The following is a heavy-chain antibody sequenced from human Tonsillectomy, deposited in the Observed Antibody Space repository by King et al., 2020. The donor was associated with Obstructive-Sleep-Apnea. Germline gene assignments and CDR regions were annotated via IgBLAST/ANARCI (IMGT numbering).Heavy chain of an antibody. V-gene: IGHV4-31*03. Sequence: VQLQESGPGLVKPSQTLSLTCTVSGGSLNRGGYYWGWIRQSPGKGLEWIGYIYYTDTTYYNPSLKSRLTISVDTSKNHLSLKLKSVTAADTAVYYCAGGRRTAASFFDFWGQGAQVTVSS. CDR3: AGGRRTAASFFDF. CDR2: IYYTDTT. J-gene: IGHJ4*02. D-gene: IGHD6-13*01. CDR1: GGSLNRGGYY.